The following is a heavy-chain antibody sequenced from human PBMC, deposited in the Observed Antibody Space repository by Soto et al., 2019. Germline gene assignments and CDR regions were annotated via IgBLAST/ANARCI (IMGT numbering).Heavy chain of an antibody. CDR2: INPSGGST. CDR3: AGGYSSGGYGPDV. Sequence: QVQLVQSGAEVKKPGASVKVSCKASGYTFTSYYMHWVRQAPGQGLEWMGIINPSGGSTSYAQKFGGRVTRTGDTPRGTVYRGLSSRSSEDTAVYSCAGGYSSGGYGPDVWGKGPTVTVS. D-gene: IGHD6-19*01. V-gene: IGHV1-46*01. J-gene: IGHJ6*03. CDR1: GYTFTSYY.